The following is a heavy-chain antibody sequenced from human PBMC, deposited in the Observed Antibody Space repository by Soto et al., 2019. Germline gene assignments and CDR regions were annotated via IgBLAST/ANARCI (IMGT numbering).Heavy chain of an antibody. V-gene: IGHV4-31*03. J-gene: IGHJ4*02. D-gene: IGHD5-12*01. CDR3: ARSRDGYNYFDS. Sequence: SETLSPTCTVSGGSISSGGYYWSWIRQHPGKGLEWIGYIYYSGITYYNPSLKSRVTISVDTSKNQFSLKLSSVTAADTAVYYCARSRDGYNYFDSWGQGTQVTVSS. CDR2: IYYSGIT. CDR1: GGSISSGGYY.